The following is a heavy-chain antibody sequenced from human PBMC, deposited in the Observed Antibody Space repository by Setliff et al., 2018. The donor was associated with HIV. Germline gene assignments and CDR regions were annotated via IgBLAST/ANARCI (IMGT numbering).Heavy chain of an antibody. CDR1: GFTFSSYW. Sequence: GGSLRLSCAASGFTFSSYWMSWVRQAPGKGPEWVANIKTDGSEKFYVDSVKGRFTISRDNAKNSLYLQMNSLRAEDTAVYYCARGSRFFGWLSLNDGFDIWGQGTVVTVSS. CDR3: ARGSRFFGWLSLNDGFDI. D-gene: IGHD3-3*01. V-gene: IGHV3-7*01. J-gene: IGHJ3*02. CDR2: IKTDGSEK.